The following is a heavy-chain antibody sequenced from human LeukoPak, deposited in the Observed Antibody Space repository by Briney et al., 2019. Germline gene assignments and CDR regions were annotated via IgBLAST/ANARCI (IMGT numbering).Heavy chain of an antibody. CDR2: IKQDGSEK. CDR1: GFTFSSYA. Sequence: GGSLRLSCAASGFTFSSYAMTWVRQAPGKGLEWVANIKQDGSEKYYVDSVKGRFTISRDNAKNSLYLQMNSLRAEDTAVYYCAREGGEEPYFDYWGQGTLVTVSS. D-gene: IGHD1-26*01. CDR3: AREGGEEPYFDY. V-gene: IGHV3-7*01. J-gene: IGHJ4*02.